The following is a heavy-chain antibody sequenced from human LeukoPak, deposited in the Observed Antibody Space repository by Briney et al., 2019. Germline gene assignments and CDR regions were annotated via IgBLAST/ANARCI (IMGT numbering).Heavy chain of an antibody. V-gene: IGHV4-30-4*01. CDR1: GGSITSADYY. J-gene: IGHJ4*02. CDR2: IYYSGST. D-gene: IGHD7-27*01. Sequence: SETLSLTCTVSGGSITSADYYWSWIRQPPGKGLEWIGYIYYSGSTYYNPSLKSRVTISVDTSKNQFSLKLSSVTAADTAVYYCARDSLTGGFDYWCQRTLVTVSS. CDR3: ARDSLTGGFDY.